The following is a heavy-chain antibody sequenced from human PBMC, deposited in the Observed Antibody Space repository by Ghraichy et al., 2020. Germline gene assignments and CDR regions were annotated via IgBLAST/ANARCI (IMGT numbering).Heavy chain of an antibody. CDR1: GGSFSGYY. Sequence: SETLSLTCAVYGGSFSGYYWSWIRQPPGKGLEWIGEINHSGSTNYNPSLKSRVTISVDTSKNQFSLKLSSVTAADTAVYYCARLSGGYFDYWGQGTPVTVSS. D-gene: IGHD1-26*01. J-gene: IGHJ4*02. CDR3: ARLSGGYFDY. CDR2: INHSGST. V-gene: IGHV4-34*01.